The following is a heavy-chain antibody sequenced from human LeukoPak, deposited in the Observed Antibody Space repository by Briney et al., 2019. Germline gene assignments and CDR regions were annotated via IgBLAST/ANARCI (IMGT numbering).Heavy chain of an antibody. CDR3: ARVNINNWHSCDY. D-gene: IGHD1-1*01. CDR1: GGSFSGYY. CDR2: INHSGST. Sequence: PSETLSLTCAVYGGSFSGYYWSWIRQPPGKGLEWIGEINHSGSTNYNPSLKSRVTISVDTSKNQFSLKLSSVTAADTAVYYCARVNINNWHSCDYWGQGTLDTVSS. V-gene: IGHV4-34*01. J-gene: IGHJ4*02.